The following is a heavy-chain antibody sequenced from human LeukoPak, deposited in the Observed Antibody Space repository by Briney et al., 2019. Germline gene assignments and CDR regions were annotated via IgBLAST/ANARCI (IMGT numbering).Heavy chain of an antibody. V-gene: IGHV3-48*01. D-gene: IGHD3-22*01. CDR1: GFTFSSYS. Sequence: GGSVIHSCAASGFTFSSYSMNWVRQAPGKGLEWVSYISSTSTIYYADSVKGRFTISRDNAKNSLYLQMNSLRAEDTAVYYCARGDIYYYDTSGLAYWGQGSLPTLSS. J-gene: IGHJ1*01. CDR3: ARGDIYYYDTSGLAY. CDR2: ISSTSTI.